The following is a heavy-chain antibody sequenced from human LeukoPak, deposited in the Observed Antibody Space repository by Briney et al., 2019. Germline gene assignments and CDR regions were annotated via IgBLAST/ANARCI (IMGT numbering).Heavy chain of an antibody. CDR1: GFTVSSNY. CDR3: ARDPTYYDILTGYYIPNFDY. Sequence: PGGSPRLSCAASGFTVSSNYMSWVRRAPGKGLEWVSVIYSGGSTYYADSVKGRFTISRDNSKNTLYLQMNSLRAEDTAVYYCARDPTYYDILTGYYIPNFDYWGQGTLVTVSS. CDR2: IYSGGST. D-gene: IGHD3-9*01. V-gene: IGHV3-66*02. J-gene: IGHJ4*02.